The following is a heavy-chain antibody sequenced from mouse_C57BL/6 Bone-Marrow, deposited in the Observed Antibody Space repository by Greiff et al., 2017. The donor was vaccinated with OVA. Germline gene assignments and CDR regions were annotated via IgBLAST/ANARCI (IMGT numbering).Heavy chain of an antibody. CDR2: IYPGSGST. J-gene: IGHJ2*01. Sequence: QVQLQQPGAELVKPGASVKMSCKASGYTFTSYWITWVKQRPGQGLEWIGDIYPGSGSTNYNEKFKSKATLTVDTSSSTAYMQLSSLTSEDSAVYYCAREGRDYGSSYSFGYWGQGTTLTVSS. D-gene: IGHD1-1*01. V-gene: IGHV1-55*01. CDR1: GYTFTSYW. CDR3: AREGRDYGSSYSFGY.